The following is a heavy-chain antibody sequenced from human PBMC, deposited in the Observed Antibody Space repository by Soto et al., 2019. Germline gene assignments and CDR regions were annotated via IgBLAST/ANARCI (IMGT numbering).Heavy chain of an antibody. CDR2: IYPGDSDT. J-gene: IGHJ4*02. Sequence: GESLKISCKGSGYSFTSYWIGWVRQMPGKGLEWMGIIYPGDSDTRYSPSSQGQVTISADKSISTAYLQWSSLKASDTAMYYCATSLRPHYDILTGYYNEPQVDYWGQGTLVTVSS. CDR1: GYSFTSYW. CDR3: ATSLRPHYDILTGYYNEPQVDY. V-gene: IGHV5-51*01. D-gene: IGHD3-9*01.